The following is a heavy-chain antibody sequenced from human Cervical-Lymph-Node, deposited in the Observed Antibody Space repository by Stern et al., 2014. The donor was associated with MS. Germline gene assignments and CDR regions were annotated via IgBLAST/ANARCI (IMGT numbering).Heavy chain of an antibody. CDR1: EFIFSSFW. Sequence: EVHLVESGGGLVQPGGSLRLSCAASEFIFSSFWMTWVRQAPGKGLEWVASIKEDGSEKYYVDSVKGRFTISRDNAKNSLYLQMNSLRAEDTAVYYCARGRSSQPWGQGTLVTVSS. D-gene: IGHD2-15*01. CDR3: ARGRSSQP. V-gene: IGHV3-7*01. J-gene: IGHJ5*02. CDR2: IKEDGSEK.